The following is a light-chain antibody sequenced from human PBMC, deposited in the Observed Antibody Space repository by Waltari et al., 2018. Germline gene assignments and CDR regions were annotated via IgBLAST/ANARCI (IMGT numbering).Light chain of an antibody. CDR3: AAWDDSLNGVV. CDR1: SLNIGRNT. V-gene: IGLV1-44*01. Sequence: QSVLTQPPSASGTPVQRVTISCSGSSLNIGRNTVHWYQQLPGTAPKLLIYSNNQRPSGVPDRFSGSKSGTSASLAISGLQSEDEADYYCAAWDDSLNGVVFGGGTKLTVL. J-gene: IGLJ2*01. CDR2: SNN.